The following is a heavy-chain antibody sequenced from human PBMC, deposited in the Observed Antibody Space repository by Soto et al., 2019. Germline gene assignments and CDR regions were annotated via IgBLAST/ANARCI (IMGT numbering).Heavy chain of an antibody. CDR1: GFTFSSYA. D-gene: IGHD2-15*01. CDR3: ARAGCDGGTCYTLVGLRYGMDV. J-gene: IGHJ6*02. V-gene: IGHV3-30-3*01. Sequence: QVQLVESGGGVVQPGRSLRLSCAASGFTFSSYAMYWVRQAPGKGLEWVAIISYVGNNKHYADSVKGRFTIARDNSQNTLYLQMNSLGAEDTAVYYCARAGCDGGTCYTLVGLRYGMDVWGQGTTVTVSS. CDR2: ISYVGNNK.